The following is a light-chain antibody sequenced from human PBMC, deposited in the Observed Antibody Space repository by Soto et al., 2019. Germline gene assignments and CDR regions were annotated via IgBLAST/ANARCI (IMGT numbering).Light chain of an antibody. V-gene: IGKV2D-29*01. Sequence: VMTESPLSRPVTLGQPSPMSCTSSQSRLHSDGKTYLYWYLQKPGQPPQLLSYEVSTRFSGVPDRVSGSGSGTDCTLKLSRVEAEDVGVHYCMQSIQLPPTCGRGTKVDIK. CDR2: EVS. CDR1: QSRLHSDGKTY. J-gene: IGKJ4*01. CDR3: MQSIQLPPT.